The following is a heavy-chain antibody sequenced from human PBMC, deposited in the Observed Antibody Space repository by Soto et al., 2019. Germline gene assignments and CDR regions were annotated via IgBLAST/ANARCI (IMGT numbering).Heavy chain of an antibody. V-gene: IGHV1-2*02. D-gene: IGHD3-3*01. CDR2: INPNSGGT. CDR3: ARAILRFLEWPQYDY. CDR1: GYTFTGYY. J-gene: IGHJ4*02. Sequence: ASVKVSCKASGYTFTGYYMHWVRQAPGQGLEWMGWINPNSGGTNYAQKFQGRVTMTRDTSISTAYMELSRLRSDDTAVYYCARAILRFLEWPQYDYWGQGTLVTVSS.